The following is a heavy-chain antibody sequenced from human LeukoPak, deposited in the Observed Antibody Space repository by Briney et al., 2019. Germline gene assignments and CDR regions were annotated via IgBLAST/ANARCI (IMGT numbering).Heavy chain of an antibody. V-gene: IGHV3-23*01. J-gene: IGHJ4*02. D-gene: IGHD6-19*01. CDR3: AKDYSQWLALDY. CDR1: GFSFSDYW. CDR2: ISGSGGST. Sequence: GGSLRLSCATSGFSFSDYWMNWVRQAPGKGLEWVSAISGSGGSTYYADSVKGRFTISRDNSKNTLYLQMNSLRAEDTAVYYCAKDYSQWLALDYWGQGTLVTVSS.